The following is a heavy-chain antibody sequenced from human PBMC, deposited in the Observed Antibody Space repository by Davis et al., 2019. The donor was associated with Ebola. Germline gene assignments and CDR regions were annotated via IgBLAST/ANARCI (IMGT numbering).Heavy chain of an antibody. V-gene: IGHV3-73*01. CDR2: IRSKANSYAT. CDR1: GFTFSGSA. CDR3: ATRGLSSGWPDY. D-gene: IGHD6-19*01. J-gene: IGHJ4*02. Sequence: GGSLRLSCAASGFTFSGSAMHWVRQASGKGLEWVGRIRSKANSYATAYAASVKGRFTISRDDSKNTAYLQMHSLRAEDTAIYYCATRGLSSGWPDYWGQGALVIVSS.